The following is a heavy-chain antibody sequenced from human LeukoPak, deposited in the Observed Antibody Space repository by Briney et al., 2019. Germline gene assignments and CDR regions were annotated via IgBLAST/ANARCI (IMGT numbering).Heavy chain of an antibody. Sequence: GGSLRLSCAASGFTFSSYAMHWVRRAPGKGLEWVANMKQDGSEKYFVDSVKGRFTISRDNARNSLYLQMNSLRAEDTAVYYCARDREYCSSTSCSNWFDPWGQGTLVTVSS. CDR2: MKQDGSEK. CDR1: GFTFSSYA. J-gene: IGHJ5*02. D-gene: IGHD2-2*01. CDR3: ARDREYCSSTSCSNWFDP. V-gene: IGHV3-7*01.